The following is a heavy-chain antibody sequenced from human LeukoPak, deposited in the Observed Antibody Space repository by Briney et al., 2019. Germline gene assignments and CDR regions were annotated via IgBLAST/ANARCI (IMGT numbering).Heavy chain of an antibody. CDR3: ARDGGGYSYGSYYYYGMDV. V-gene: IGHV3-13*01. D-gene: IGHD5-18*01. CDR2: IGSGGDT. J-gene: IGHJ6*02. Sequence: GGSLRLSCAASGFTFSSYDMNWVRQAPGKGLEWVSAIGSGGDTYYPGSVKGRFTISRENAKNSLYLQMNSLRAGDTAVYYCARDGGGYSYGSYYYYGMDVWGQGTTVTVSS. CDR1: GFTFSSYD.